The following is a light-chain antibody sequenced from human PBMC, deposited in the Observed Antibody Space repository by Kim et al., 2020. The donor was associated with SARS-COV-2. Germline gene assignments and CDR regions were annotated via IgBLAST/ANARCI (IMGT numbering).Light chain of an antibody. Sequence: EIAMTQSPATLSVSPGERATLSCRASQRVSSNLAWYQQKPGQAPRLLIYDASTRATGIPARFSGAGSGTEFTLTISSLQSEDFAVYYCQHYNNWPPETFGRGTKLEI. V-gene: IGKV3-15*01. CDR3: QHYNNWPPET. CDR2: DAS. CDR1: QRVSSN. J-gene: IGKJ2*01.